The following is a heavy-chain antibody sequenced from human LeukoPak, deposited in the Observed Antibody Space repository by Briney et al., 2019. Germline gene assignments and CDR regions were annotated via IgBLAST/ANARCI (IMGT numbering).Heavy chain of an antibody. V-gene: IGHV3-66*01. CDR1: GFTVSRNY. CDR2: IYTGDNT. CDR3: AKLSGTRGNNWFDP. J-gene: IGHJ5*02. Sequence: PGGSLRLSCAASGFTVSRNYMSWVRQAPGKGLEWVSVIYTGDNTYYADSVKGSFTISRDNSKNTLYLQMNSLRAEDTAVYFCAKLSGTRGNNWFDPWGQGTLVTVSS. D-gene: IGHD1-7*01.